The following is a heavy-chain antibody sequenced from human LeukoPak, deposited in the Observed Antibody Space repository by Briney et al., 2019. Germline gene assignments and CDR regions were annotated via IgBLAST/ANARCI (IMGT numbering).Heavy chain of an antibody. CDR2: INPSGGST. CDR1: GYTFTSYY. Sequence: ASVKVSCKASGYTFTSYYMHWVRQAPGQGLEWMRIINPSGGSTSYAQKFQGRVTMTRDTSTSTVYMELSSLRSEDTAVYYCARCLAAAGTCDYWGQGTLVTVSS. J-gene: IGHJ4*02. D-gene: IGHD6-13*01. CDR3: ARCLAAAGTCDY. V-gene: IGHV1-46*01.